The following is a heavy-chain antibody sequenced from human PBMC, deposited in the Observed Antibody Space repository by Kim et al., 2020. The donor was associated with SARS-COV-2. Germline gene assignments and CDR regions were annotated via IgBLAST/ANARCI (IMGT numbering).Heavy chain of an antibody. CDR3: ARGWFGQVVDY. CDR2: I. D-gene: IGHD3-10*01. J-gene: IGHJ4*02. V-gene: IGHV3-21*01. Sequence: IYYADSVKGRFTISRNNARNSVYLQMNSLRVDDTAVYYCARGWFGQVVDYWGQGTRVTVSS.